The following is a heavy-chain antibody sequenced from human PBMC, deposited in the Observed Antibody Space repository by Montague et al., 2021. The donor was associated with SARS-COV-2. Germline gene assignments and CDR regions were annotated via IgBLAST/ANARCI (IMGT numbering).Heavy chain of an antibody. Sequence: SETLSLTCSVSGGSITRSDYYWAWIRQAPGKGLDWIATVYSSGTTYSKTSLKSRAIISIDTSKNQFSLTLKSVTAADTSVYFCARQVWRKDFDFWGQGKQVTVSA. CDR3: ARQVWRKDFDF. CDR2: VYSSGTT. D-gene: IGHD1-14*01. V-gene: IGHV4-39*01. J-gene: IGHJ4*02. CDR1: GGSITRSDYY.